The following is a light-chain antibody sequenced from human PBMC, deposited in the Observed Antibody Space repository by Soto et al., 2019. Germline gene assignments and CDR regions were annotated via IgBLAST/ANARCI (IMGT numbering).Light chain of an antibody. V-gene: IGLV2-14*03. Sequence: QSALTQPASVSGSPGQSITISCTGTSSDVGGYDSVSWYQQHPGKAPELIIYDVSNRPSGVSNRFSGSKSGNTASLTISGLEDEEEADYYCCSFTSSSTYVFGTGTKLTVL. J-gene: IGLJ1*01. CDR3: CSFTSSSTYV. CDR2: DVS. CDR1: SSDVGGYDS.